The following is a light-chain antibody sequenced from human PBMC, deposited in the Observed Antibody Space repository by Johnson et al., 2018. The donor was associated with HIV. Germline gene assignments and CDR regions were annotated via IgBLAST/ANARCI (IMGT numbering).Light chain of an antibody. V-gene: IGLV1-51*01. J-gene: IGLJ1*01. Sequence: QSVLTQPPSVSAAPGQKVTISCSGSSSNIGNNYVSWYQQLPGRAPKLLIYDNNKRPSGIPDRFSGSKSGTSATLGITGLQTGDEADYYCGTWDNSLNAEVFGTGTKVTVL. CDR3: GTWDNSLNAEV. CDR1: SSNIGNNY. CDR2: DNN.